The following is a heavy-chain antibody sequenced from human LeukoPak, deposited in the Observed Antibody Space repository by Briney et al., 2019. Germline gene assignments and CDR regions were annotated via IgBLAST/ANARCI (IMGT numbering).Heavy chain of an antibody. CDR1: GGSISSGGYY. D-gene: IGHD2-2*01. Sequence: PSQTLSLTCTVSGGSISSGGYYWSWIRQHPGKGLEWIGYIYYSGSTYYNPSLKSRVTISVDTSKNQFSLKLSSVTAAGTAVYYCAREIPAATTNWFDPWGQGTLVTVSS. J-gene: IGHJ5*02. CDR3: AREIPAATTNWFDP. CDR2: IYYSGST. V-gene: IGHV4-31*03.